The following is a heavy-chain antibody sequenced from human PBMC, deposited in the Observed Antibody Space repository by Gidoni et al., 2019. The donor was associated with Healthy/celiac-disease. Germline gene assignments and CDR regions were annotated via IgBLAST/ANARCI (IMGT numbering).Heavy chain of an antibody. Sequence: QVQLVQSGAEVKKPGSSVKVSCKASGGTFSSYAISWVRQAPGQGLEWMGGIIPICGTANYEQKFQGRVTITADEATSTAYMELSSLRSEDTAVYYCARERGEQWLARSPYYFDYWGQGTLVTVSS. CDR1: GGTFSSYA. CDR3: ARERGEQWLARSPYYFDY. CDR2: IIPICGTA. J-gene: IGHJ4*02. V-gene: IGHV1-69*01. D-gene: IGHD6-19*01.